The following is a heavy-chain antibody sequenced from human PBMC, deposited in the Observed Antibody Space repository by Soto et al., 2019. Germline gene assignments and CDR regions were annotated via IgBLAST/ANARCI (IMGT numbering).Heavy chain of an antibody. D-gene: IGHD2-15*01. CDR2: ISAYNGNT. CDR3: ARGCCSGGSCSHFDY. Sequence: QVQLVQSGAEVKKPGASVKVSCKASGYTFTSYGISWVRQAPGQGLEWMGWISAYNGNTNYTQKLQGRVTMTTDTSTSTAYMELRSLRSYDAAVYYCARGCCSGGSCSHFDYWVQGILVTVSS. CDR1: GYTFTSYG. V-gene: IGHV1-18*01. J-gene: IGHJ4*02.